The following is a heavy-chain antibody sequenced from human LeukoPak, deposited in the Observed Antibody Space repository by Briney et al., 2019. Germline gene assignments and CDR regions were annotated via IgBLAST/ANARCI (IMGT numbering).Heavy chain of an antibody. D-gene: IGHD5-24*01. CDR3: ARGDGYNLG. J-gene: IGHJ4*02. CDR2: ISAYNGNT. CDR1: GYTFTSYA. V-gene: IGHV1-18*01. Sequence: ASVKVSCKASGYTFTSYAITWVRQAPGQGLEWMGWISAYNGNTNYAQNLQGRVTMTRNTSISTAYMELSSLRSEDTAVYYCARGDGYNLGWGQGTLVTVSS.